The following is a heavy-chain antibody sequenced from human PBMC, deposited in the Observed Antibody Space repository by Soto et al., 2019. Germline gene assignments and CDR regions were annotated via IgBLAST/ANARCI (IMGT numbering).Heavy chain of an antibody. CDR3: ARVVYGDYDGFDP. CDR2: INHSGST. D-gene: IGHD4-17*01. Sequence: SETLSLTCAVYGGSFSGYYWSWIRQPPGKGLEWIGEINHSGSTNYNPSIKSRVTISVDTSKNQFSLKLSSVTAADTAVYYCARVVYGDYDGFDPWGQGTLVTAPQ. V-gene: IGHV4-34*01. J-gene: IGHJ5*02. CDR1: GGSFSGYY.